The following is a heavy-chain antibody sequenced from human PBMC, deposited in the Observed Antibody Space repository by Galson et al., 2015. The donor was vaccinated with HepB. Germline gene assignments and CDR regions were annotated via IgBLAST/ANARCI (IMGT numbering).Heavy chain of an antibody. CDR1: GFTFSDYY. V-gene: IGHV3-11*01. CDR2: ISSSGSTI. CDR3: ASPLVGGNFNPIDDY. Sequence: SLRLSCAASGFTFSDYYMSWIRQAPGKGLEWVSYISSSGSTIYYADSVKGRFTISRDNAKNSLYLQMNSLRAEDTAVYYCASPLVGGNFNPIDDYWGQGTLVTVSS. J-gene: IGHJ4*02. D-gene: IGHD4-23*01.